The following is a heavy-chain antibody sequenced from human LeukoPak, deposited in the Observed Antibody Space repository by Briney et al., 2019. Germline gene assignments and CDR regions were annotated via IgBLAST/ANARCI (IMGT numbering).Heavy chain of an antibody. CDR3: AKGRDLWFGETIDY. CDR1: GFTFSSYA. J-gene: IGHJ4*02. Sequence: GGSLRLSCAASGFTFSSYAMSWVRQAPGKGLEWVSAISGSGGSTYYADSVKGRFAISRDNSKNTLYLQMNSLRAEDTAVYYCAKGRDLWFGETIDYWGQGTLVTVSS. CDR2: ISGSGGST. V-gene: IGHV3-23*01. D-gene: IGHD3-10*01.